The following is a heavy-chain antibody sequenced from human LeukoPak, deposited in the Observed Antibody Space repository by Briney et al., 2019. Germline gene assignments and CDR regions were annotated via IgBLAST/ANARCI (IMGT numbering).Heavy chain of an antibody. CDR1: GGSISSYY. Sequence: SETLSLTCTVSGGSISSYYWSWIRQPAGKGLQWIGRIYSSGSTNYNPSLKSRVTMSVDTSKHQFSLRLSSVTAADTAVYYCARDLGFWSGPDYWGQGTLVAVSS. CDR3: ARDLGFWSGPDY. V-gene: IGHV4-4*07. CDR2: IYSSGST. D-gene: IGHD3-3*01. J-gene: IGHJ4*02.